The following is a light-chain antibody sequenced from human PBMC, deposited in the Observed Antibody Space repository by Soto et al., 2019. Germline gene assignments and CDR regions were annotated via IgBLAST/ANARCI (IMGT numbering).Light chain of an antibody. CDR3: QQYGSSPLT. CDR2: GTS. V-gene: IGKV3-20*01. Sequence: EIVLTQSPGTLSLSPGESATLSCRASQRVSTSYFAWYQQKPGQAPRLLIYGTSNRATGFPDRFSGSASGTDFTLTISRLEPEDFAVYYCQQYGSSPLTFGQGTRLEI. CDR1: QRVSTSY. J-gene: IGKJ5*01.